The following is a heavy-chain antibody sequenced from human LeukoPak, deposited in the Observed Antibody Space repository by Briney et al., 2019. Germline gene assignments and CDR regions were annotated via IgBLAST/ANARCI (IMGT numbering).Heavy chain of an antibody. J-gene: IGHJ2*01. CDR2: IYYSGST. D-gene: IGHD6-13*01. Sequence: SETLSLTCTVSGGSISSYYWSWIRQPPGKGLEWIGYIYYSGSTNYNPSLKSRVTISVDTSKNQFSLKLSSVAAADTAVYYCARGPSSSWFKYFDLWGRGTLVTVSS. CDR3: ARGPSSSWFKYFDL. V-gene: IGHV4-59*01. CDR1: GGSISSYY.